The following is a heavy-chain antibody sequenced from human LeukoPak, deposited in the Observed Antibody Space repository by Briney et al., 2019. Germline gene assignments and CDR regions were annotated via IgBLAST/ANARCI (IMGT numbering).Heavy chain of an antibody. CDR1: GFTFSNYN. D-gene: IGHD6-19*01. CDR3: VAPYSSISTHSFDP. Sequence: GGSLRLSCAASGFTFSNYNMNWVRQAPGKGLEWVSSISSSTSYIYYADSVKGRFTISRDNSENTLYLQMSSLRTEDTAVYYCVAPYSSISTHSFDPWGQGTLVTVSS. CDR2: ISSSTSYI. V-gene: IGHV3-21*01. J-gene: IGHJ5*02.